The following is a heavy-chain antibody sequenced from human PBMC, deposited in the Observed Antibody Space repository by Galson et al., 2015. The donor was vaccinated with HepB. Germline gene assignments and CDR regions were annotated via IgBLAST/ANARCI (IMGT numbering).Heavy chain of an antibody. D-gene: IGHD3-22*01. CDR2: IYGDEDK. CDR1: GISFSPNGVG. J-gene: IGHJ5*02. Sequence: PALVKPTQPLTLTCTFSGISFSPNGVGVGWFRQPPGKALEWLAVIYGDEDKRYSPSLQTRLTISKDTSKDQEVLILADMNPVDTGTYYCAHTPGDSSAYKNWFDTWGQGTPVTVSS. V-gene: IGHV2-5*02. CDR3: AHTPGDSSAYKNWFDT.